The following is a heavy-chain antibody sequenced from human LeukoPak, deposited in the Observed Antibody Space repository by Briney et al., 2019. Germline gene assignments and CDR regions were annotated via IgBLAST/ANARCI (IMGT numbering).Heavy chain of an antibody. V-gene: IGHV4-39*01. CDR1: GDSISSSNYY. CDR2: IYYGGNT. D-gene: IGHD3-22*01. CDR3: ARHYYDSSGHSYYFDY. Sequence: SETLSLTCIVSGDSISSSNYYWVWIRQPPGKGLEWIASIYYGGNTYYNPSLKSRVTISLDTSKNQSSLNLSSVTAADTAVYYCARHYYDSSGHSYYFDYWGQGTLVTVSS. J-gene: IGHJ4*02.